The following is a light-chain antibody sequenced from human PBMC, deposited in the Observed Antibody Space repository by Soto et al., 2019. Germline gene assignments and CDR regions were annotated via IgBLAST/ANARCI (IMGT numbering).Light chain of an antibody. CDR2: EVT. CDR1: SSDVGGYNY. CDR3: SSSAARNNYYFV. J-gene: IGLJ3*02. V-gene: IGLV2-8*01. Sequence: QSALTQPPSASGSPGQSVTISCTGTSSDVGGYNYVSLYQQYPGRAPKLMIYEVTKRHSGVPDRVSVSKSGYTASLTVSGLQAEDEDDYDCSSSAARNNYYFVFGGGTKLTVL.